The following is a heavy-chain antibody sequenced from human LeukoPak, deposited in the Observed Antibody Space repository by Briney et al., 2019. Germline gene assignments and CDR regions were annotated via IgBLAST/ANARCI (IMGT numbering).Heavy chain of an antibody. CDR2: IYYSGST. Sequence: KDSETLSLTCTVSGGSISSSAYHWGWIRQPPGKGLEWIGSIYYSGSTYYNPSLKSRVTISVETSKNQFSLKLSSVTAADTAVYYCARESESGGFDYWGQGTLVTVSS. J-gene: IGHJ4*02. D-gene: IGHD1-26*01. CDR3: ARESESGGFDY. V-gene: IGHV4-39*07. CDR1: GGSISSSAYH.